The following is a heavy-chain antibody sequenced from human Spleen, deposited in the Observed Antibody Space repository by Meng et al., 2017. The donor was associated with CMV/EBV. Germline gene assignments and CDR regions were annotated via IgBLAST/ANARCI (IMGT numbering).Heavy chain of an antibody. D-gene: IGHD3-22*01. J-gene: IGHJ4*02. CDR2: IGSSSTTI. Sequence: GGSLRLSCAASGFTFSSYSMNWVRQAPGKGLEWVSYIGSSSTTIYYADSVRGRFTIYRDNAKKSLHLQMNSLRAEDTAVYYCARDATYNYNNSGYYHFDYWGQGVLVTVSS. CDR3: ARDATYNYNNSGYYHFDY. V-gene: IGHV3-48*04. CDR1: GFTFSSYS.